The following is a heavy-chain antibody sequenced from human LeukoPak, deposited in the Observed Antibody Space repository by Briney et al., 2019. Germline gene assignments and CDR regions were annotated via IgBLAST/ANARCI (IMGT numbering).Heavy chain of an antibody. CDR2: TYDDNT. Sequence: GGSLRLSCAASGFTVSAYAMAWVRQAPGKGLEWVSTTYDDNTYYADSVKGRFAISTDNSKNTLYLQMNSLRVEDTAVYFCAARKVRGVWFYLDYWGQGTLVTVSS. CDR3: AARKVRGVWFYLDY. V-gene: IGHV3-23*01. J-gene: IGHJ4*02. D-gene: IGHD3-10*01. CDR1: GFTVSAYA.